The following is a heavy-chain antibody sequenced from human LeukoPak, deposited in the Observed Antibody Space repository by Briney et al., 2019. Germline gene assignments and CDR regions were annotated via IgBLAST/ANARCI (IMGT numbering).Heavy chain of an antibody. J-gene: IGHJ4*02. CDR2: VSGGSDTI. Sequence: GGSLRLSCAASGFSFSGYTMNWVRQAPGKGLEWAAYVSGGSDTITYADSVKGRFTISRDNAKNSLFLQMSSLRVEDTAVYYCVRDYKWAFDYWGQGTPVTVSS. V-gene: IGHV3-48*01. CDR3: VRDYKWAFDY. D-gene: IGHD1-20*01. CDR1: GFSFSGYT.